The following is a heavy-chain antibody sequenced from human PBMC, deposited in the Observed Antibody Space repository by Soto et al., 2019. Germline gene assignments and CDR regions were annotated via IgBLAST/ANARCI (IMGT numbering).Heavy chain of an antibody. CDR2: INGDGSST. D-gene: IGHD3-16*01. CDR3: ARDLGS. CDR1: GVTFSTYW. V-gene: IGHV3-74*01. Sequence: EVQLVESGGGLVQPGGSLRLSCAASGVTFSTYWMHWVRQAPGKGLVWVSRINGDGSSTAYADSVKGRFTISRDNAKKTLFLQMNSLRAEDTAMYYCARDLGSWGQGTLVTVS. J-gene: IGHJ5*02.